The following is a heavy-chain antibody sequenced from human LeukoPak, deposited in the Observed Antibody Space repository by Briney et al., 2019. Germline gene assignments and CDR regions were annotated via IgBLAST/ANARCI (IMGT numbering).Heavy chain of an antibody. J-gene: IGHJ6*03. V-gene: IGHV3-23*01. D-gene: IGHD1-26*01. Sequence: PGGSLRLSCAASGFTFSSYAMSWVRQAPGQGLEWVSTISGSGGGIYYADSVKGRFTISRDNSKNTLYLQMNSLRAEDTAVYYCAKGGRGSYAYYYYMDVWGKGTTVTVSS. CDR3: AKGGRGSYAYYYYMDV. CDR1: GFTFSSYA. CDR2: ISGSGGGI.